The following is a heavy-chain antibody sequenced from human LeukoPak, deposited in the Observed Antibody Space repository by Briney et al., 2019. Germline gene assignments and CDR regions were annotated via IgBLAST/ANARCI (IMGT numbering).Heavy chain of an antibody. V-gene: IGHV3-11*01. J-gene: IGHJ4*02. CDR2: ISSSGSTI. CDR3: AKGMAAYYYSSGNIDY. D-gene: IGHD3-10*01. Sequence: GGSLRLSCAASGFTFSDYYMSWIRQAPGKGLEWVSYISSSGSTIYYADSVKGRFTISRDNSKNSLYLQMNSLRAEDTASYYCAKGMAAYYYSSGNIDYWGQGTLVTVSS. CDR1: GFTFSDYY.